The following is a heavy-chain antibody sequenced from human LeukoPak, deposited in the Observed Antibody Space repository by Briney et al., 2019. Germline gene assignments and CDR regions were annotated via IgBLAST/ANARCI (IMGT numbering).Heavy chain of an antibody. D-gene: IGHD3-22*01. CDR1: GFTFSSYA. J-gene: IGHJ6*02. CDR3: ARVIGDRDYYYGMDV. Sequence: GGSLRLSCAASGFTFSSYAMHWVRQAPGKGLEWVAVISYDGSNKYYADSVKGRFTISRDNSKNTLYLQMNSLRAEGTAVYYCARVIGDRDYYYGMDVWGQGTTVTVSS. CDR2: ISYDGSNK. V-gene: IGHV3-30*14.